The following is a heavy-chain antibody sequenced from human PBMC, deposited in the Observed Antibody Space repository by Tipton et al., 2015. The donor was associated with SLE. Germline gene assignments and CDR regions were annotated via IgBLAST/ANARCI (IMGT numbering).Heavy chain of an antibody. D-gene: IGHD3-16*01. Sequence: SLRLSCAASGLTFSSYGMHWVRQAPGKGLEWVGFIRSKAYGGTTEYAASMKGRFTISRDDSKSIAYLQMNSLKTEDTAVYYCTRDGMGGAFDIWGQGTMVTVSS. J-gene: IGHJ3*02. CDR1: GLTFSSYG. CDR3: TRDGMGGAFDI. V-gene: IGHV3-49*04. CDR2: IRSKAYGGTT.